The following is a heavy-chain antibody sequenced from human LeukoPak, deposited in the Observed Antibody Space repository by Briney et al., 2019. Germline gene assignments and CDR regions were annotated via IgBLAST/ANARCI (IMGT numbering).Heavy chain of an antibody. V-gene: IGHV4-34*01. CDR3: ASHTGIAVAGTYGGY. J-gene: IGHJ4*02. CDR1: GGSFSGYY. D-gene: IGHD6-19*01. CDR2: INHSGST. Sequence: PSETLSLTCAVYGGSFSGYYWSWIRQPPGKGLEWIGEINHSGSTNYNPSLKSRATISVDTSKNQFSLKLSSVTAADTAVYYCASHTGIAVAGTYGGYWGQGTLVTVSS.